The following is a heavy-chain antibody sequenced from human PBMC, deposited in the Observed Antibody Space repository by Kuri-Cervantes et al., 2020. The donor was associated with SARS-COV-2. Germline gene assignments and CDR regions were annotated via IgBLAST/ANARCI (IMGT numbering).Heavy chain of an antibody. CDR1: GYTFTSYG. CDR2: ISAYNGNT. CDR3: ARDLIPLSDIVVVTAIPPYYYYGMDV. J-gene: IGHJ6*01. Sequence: ASVKVSCKASGYTFTSYGISWVRQAPGQGLEWMGWISAYNGNTNYAQKLQGRVTMTTDTSTSTAYMELRSLRSDDTAVYYCARDLIPLSDIVVVTAIPPYYYYGMDVWGQGTTVTGYS. V-gene: IGHV1-18*01. D-gene: IGHD2-21*02.